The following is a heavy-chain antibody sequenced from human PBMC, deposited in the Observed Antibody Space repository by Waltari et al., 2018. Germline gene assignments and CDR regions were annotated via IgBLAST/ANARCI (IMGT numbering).Heavy chain of an antibody. CDR1: GLNININY. Sequence: EEQLVESGGGLVQPGGSLRLSCAVSGLNININYMRWVRQAPGEGLEWVSVMYSGGNTYYADSVKGRFIISRDTSKNTLYLQMNSLRAEDTAIYYCARDHHVLRFSYGLDVWGQGTTVTVSS. CDR2: MYSGGNT. V-gene: IGHV3-66*01. CDR3: ARDHHVLRFSYGLDV. J-gene: IGHJ6*02. D-gene: IGHD3-3*01.